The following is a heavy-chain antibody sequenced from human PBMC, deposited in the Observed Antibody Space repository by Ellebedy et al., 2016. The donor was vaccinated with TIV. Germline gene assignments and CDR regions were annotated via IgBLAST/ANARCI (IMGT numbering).Heavy chain of an antibody. Sequence: GGSLRLSCAASGFSFRSYWMSWVRQAPGKGLEWVASIRQDGNEKDYVDSVKGRFTISRDNGKNSLDLQMNSLRDEDSALYYCAREGAYGDYSQVSFPFDPWGQGTLVIVSS. J-gene: IGHJ5*02. CDR2: IRQDGNEK. V-gene: IGHV3-7*01. CDR1: GFSFRSYW. CDR3: AREGAYGDYSQVSFPFDP. D-gene: IGHD4-17*01.